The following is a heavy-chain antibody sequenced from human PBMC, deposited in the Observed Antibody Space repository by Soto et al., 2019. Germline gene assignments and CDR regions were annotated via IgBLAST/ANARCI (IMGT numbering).Heavy chain of an antibody. CDR2: IXXIXXX. CDR1: AGSVSSGDYY. CDR3: ARGDRYSSGDIDY. V-gene: IGHV4-61*08. J-gene: IGHJ4*02. Sequence: SETLSLTCTVSAGSVSSGDYYWSWIRQPPGRGLEWIGXIXXIXXXXXNXSLKSRVTISVDTSKNQFSLKLSSVTAADTAVYYCARGDRYSSGDIDYWGQGTQVTVSS. D-gene: IGHD6-19*01.